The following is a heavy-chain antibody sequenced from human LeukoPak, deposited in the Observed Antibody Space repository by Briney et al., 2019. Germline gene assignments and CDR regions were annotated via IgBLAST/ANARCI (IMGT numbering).Heavy chain of an antibody. V-gene: IGHV3-53*01. CDR3: ARGIPRGGSNAFDI. CDR1: GFTFSSYA. Sequence: PGGSLRLSCAASGFTFSSYAMHWVRQAPGKGLEWLSVIYSGGTTYYADSVQGRFIISRDNSKNTVYLQMNSLRAEDTAMYYCARGIPRGGSNAFDIWGQGTMVTVSS. CDR2: IYSGGTT. D-gene: IGHD2-15*01. J-gene: IGHJ3*02.